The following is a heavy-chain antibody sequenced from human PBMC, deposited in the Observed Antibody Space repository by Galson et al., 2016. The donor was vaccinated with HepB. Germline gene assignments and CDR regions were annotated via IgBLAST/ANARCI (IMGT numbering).Heavy chain of an antibody. CDR1: GFTFSSYS. CDR3: ARGYDYGAPKGDY. J-gene: IGHJ4*02. D-gene: IGHD4-17*01. Sequence: SLRLSCAASGFTFSSYSMNWVRQAPGKGLEWVSSISSSSYYIYYADPVKGRFTISRDNAKNSLYLQMNSLRAQDTAVYYCARGYDYGAPKGDYWGQGTLVTVSS. V-gene: IGHV3-21*01. CDR2: ISSSSYYI.